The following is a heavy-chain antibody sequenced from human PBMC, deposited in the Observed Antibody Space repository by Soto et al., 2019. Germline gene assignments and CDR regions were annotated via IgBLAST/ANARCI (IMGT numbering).Heavy chain of an antibody. CDR3: ARVIGGSGWYGSFGS. V-gene: IGHV1-69*12. CDR2: IIPMFGTP. CDR1: GGSFSSYA. J-gene: IGHJ4*02. Sequence: QVQLMQSRAEVKKPGSSVKVSCKASGGSFSSYAINWVRQAPGQGLEWMGGIIPMFGTPNYAQKFQGRVTITADESTNTAYMELGSLRSEDTAVYYCARVIGGSGWYGSFGSWGQGTLVTVSS. D-gene: IGHD6-19*01.